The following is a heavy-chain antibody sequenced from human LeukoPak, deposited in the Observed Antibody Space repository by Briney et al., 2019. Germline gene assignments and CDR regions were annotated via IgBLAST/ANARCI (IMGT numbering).Heavy chain of an antibody. CDR3: AKDGYCSSTSCYYMDV. CDR2: ISYDGSNK. Sequence: SGRSLRLSCAASGFTFSSYAMHWVRQAPGKGLEWVAVISYDGSNKYYADSVKGRFTISRDNSKNTLYLQMNSLRAEDTAVYYCAKDGYCSSTSCYYMDVWGKGTTVTVSS. CDR1: GFTFSSYA. V-gene: IGHV3-30-3*01. J-gene: IGHJ6*03. D-gene: IGHD2-2*01.